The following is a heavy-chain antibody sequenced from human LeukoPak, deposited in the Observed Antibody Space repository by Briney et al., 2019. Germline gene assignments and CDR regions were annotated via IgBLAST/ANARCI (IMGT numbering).Heavy chain of an antibody. Sequence: ASVKVSCKASGYTFTSYYMHWVRQAPGQGLEWMGIINPSGGSTSYAQKFQGRVTMTRDTSTSTVYMELSSLRSEDTAVYYCARAGTYYYDSSGYPLDYWGQGTLVTVSS. V-gene: IGHV1-46*01. CDR2: INPSGGST. CDR3: ARAGTYYYDSSGYPLDY. D-gene: IGHD3-22*01. CDR1: GYTFTSYY. J-gene: IGHJ4*02.